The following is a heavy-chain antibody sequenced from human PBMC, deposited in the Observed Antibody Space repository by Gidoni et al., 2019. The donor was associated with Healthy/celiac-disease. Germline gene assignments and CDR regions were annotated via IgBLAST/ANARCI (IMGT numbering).Heavy chain of an antibody. CDR2: IYYSGST. V-gene: IGHV4-39*01. CDR1: GGSISSSSYY. J-gene: IGHJ4*02. CDR3: ARLRGIVVVVAAVDY. Sequence: QLQLQESGPGLVKPSETLSLTCTVSGGSISSSSYYWGWIRQPPGKGLEWIGSIYYSGSTYYNPSLKSRVTISVDTSKNQFSLKLSSVTAADTAVYYCARLRGIVVVVAAVDYWGQGTLVTVSS. D-gene: IGHD2-15*01.